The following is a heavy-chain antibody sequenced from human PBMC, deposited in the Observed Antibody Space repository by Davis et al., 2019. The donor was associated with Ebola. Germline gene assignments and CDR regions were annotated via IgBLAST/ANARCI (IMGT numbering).Heavy chain of an antibody. CDR1: GGSFSGYY. D-gene: IGHD3-22*01. CDR3: ASIYDSSGYFDY. Sequence: SETLSLTCAVYGGSFSGYYWSWTRQPPGKGLEWIGEINHSGSTNYNPSLKSRVTISVDTSKNQFSLKLSSVTAADTAVYYCASIYDSSGYFDYWGQGTLVTVSS. V-gene: IGHV4-34*01. J-gene: IGHJ4*02. CDR2: INHSGST.